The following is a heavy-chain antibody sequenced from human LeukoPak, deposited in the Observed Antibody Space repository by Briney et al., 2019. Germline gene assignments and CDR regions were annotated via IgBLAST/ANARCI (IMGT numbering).Heavy chain of an antibody. CDR3: ARVGALITFFGVVSD. CDR1: GGSISSGDYY. CDR2: IYYSGST. Sequence: PSETLSLTCTVSGGSISSGDYYWSWIRQPPGKGLEWIGYIYYSGSTYYNPSLKSRVTISVDTSKNQFSLKLSSVTAADTAVYYCARVGALITFFGVVSDWGQGTLVTVSS. D-gene: IGHD3-3*01. J-gene: IGHJ4*02. V-gene: IGHV4-30-4*01.